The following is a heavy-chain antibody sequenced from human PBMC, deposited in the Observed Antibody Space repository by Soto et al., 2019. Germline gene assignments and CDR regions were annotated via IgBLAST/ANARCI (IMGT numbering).Heavy chain of an antibody. CDR2: ITDSGKS. CDR3: ARGRAIYGEWDYFDY. J-gene: IGHJ4*02. Sequence: VQLFESGPRLVKASETLSLTCSVSGGSMSGHYWTWIRQSPERGLQWLGFITDSGKSNSDASLKGRLTIAVDTSKNQVSLRLTSVTAADTALYFCARGRAIYGEWDYFDYWGQGALVTVSS. CDR1: GGSMSGHY. D-gene: IGHD1-26*01. V-gene: IGHV4-59*11.